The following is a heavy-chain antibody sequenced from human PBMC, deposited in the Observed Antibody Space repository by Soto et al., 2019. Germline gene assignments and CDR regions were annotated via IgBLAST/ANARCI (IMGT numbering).Heavy chain of an antibody. J-gene: IGHJ4*02. D-gene: IGHD6-19*01. V-gene: IGHV3-74*01. Sequence: GGSLRLSCAASGFTFSSYWMHWVRQAPGKGLVWVSRINSDGSSTSYADSVKGRFTISRDNAKNTLYLQMNSLRAEDTAVYYCARARSGWGTWYMDYWGQGTLVTVSS. CDR2: INSDGSST. CDR3: ARARSGWGTWYMDY. CDR1: GFTFSSYW.